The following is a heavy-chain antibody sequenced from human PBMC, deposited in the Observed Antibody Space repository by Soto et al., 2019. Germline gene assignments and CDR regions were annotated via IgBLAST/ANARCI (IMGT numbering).Heavy chain of an antibody. J-gene: IGHJ4*02. CDR1: ESIFSSYA. V-gene: IGHV3-23*01. CDR3: AKSLEVELPFDS. Sequence: PGGSLRLSCAASESIFSSYAMNWVRRAPGKGLEWVSSISGSGGSTYYADSVKGRFTISRDNSNNTLYLQMSSLRAEDTAVYYCAKSLEVELPFDSWGQGTLVTVSS. D-gene: IGHD1-26*01. CDR2: ISGSGGST.